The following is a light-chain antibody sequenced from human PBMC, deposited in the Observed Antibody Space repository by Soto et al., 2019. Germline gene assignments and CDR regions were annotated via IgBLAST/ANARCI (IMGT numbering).Light chain of an antibody. CDR2: GAS. CDR3: QQSYITPWT. V-gene: IGKV1-39*01. J-gene: IGKJ1*01. Sequence: DIRMTQSPSSLSASAGDRVTITCRASASISTFLNWYQQTPGKAPKLLIYGASSLQTGVPSRFSGSGFGTDFTLTISSLQPEDFATYYCQQSYITPWTFGQGTKVEIK. CDR1: ASISTF.